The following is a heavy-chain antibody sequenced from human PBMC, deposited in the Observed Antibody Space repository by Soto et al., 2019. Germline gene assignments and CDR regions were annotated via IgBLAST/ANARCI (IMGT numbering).Heavy chain of an antibody. CDR3: AKGRGYSYGFIDY. CDR1: GFTFDDYA. CDR2: ISWNSGSM. Sequence: EVQLVESGGGLVQPGRSLRLSCAASGFTFDDYAMHWVRQAPGKGLEWVSGISWNSGSMGYADSVKGRFTISRDNAKNSLYLQMNSLRAEDTALYYCAKGRGYSYGFIDYWGQGTLVTVSS. J-gene: IGHJ4*02. V-gene: IGHV3-9*01. D-gene: IGHD5-18*01.